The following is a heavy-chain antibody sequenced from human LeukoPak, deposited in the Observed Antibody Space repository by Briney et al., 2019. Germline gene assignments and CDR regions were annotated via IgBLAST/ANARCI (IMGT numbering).Heavy chain of an antibody. V-gene: IGHV4-59*01. CDR3: ARVGQWELPT. Sequence: SETLSLTCTVSGGSISSYYWSWIRQPPGKGLEWIGYIYYSGSTNHNPSLKSRVTISVDTSKNQFSLKLSSVTAADTAVYYCARVGQWELPTWGQGTLVTVSS. D-gene: IGHD1-26*01. CDR1: GGSISSYY. CDR2: IYYSGST. J-gene: IGHJ4*02.